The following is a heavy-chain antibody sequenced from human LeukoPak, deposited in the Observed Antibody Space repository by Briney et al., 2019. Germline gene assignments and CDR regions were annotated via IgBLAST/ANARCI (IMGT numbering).Heavy chain of an antibody. CDR3: ARDAKQLDYFDY. Sequence: SETLSLTCTVSGGSISSSSYYWGWIRQPPGKGLEWIGSIYYSGSTYYNPSLKSRVTISVDTSKNQFSLKLSSVTAADTAVYYCARDAKQLDYFDYWGQGTLVTVSS. J-gene: IGHJ4*02. D-gene: IGHD6-6*01. CDR1: GGSISSSSYY. V-gene: IGHV4-39*07. CDR2: IYYSGST.